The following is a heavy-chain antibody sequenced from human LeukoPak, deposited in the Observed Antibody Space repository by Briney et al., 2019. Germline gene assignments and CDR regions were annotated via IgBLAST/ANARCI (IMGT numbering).Heavy chain of an antibody. V-gene: IGHV3-33*01. J-gene: IGHJ4*02. CDR2: IWYDGSNK. CDR3: AVKLPITGDYYDSSGFDY. D-gene: IGHD3-22*01. CDR1: GFTFSSYG. Sequence: PGRSLRLSCAASGFTFSSYGMPWVRQAPGKGLEWVAVIWYDGSNKYYADSVKGRFTISRDNAKNSLYLQMNSLRAEDTAVYYCAVKLPITGDYYDSSGFDYWGQGTLVTVSS.